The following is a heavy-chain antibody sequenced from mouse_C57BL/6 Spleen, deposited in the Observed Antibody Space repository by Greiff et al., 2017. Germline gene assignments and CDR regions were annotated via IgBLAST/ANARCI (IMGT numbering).Heavy chain of an antibody. CDR3: ARGEDSNYGFAY. D-gene: IGHD2-5*01. J-gene: IGHJ3*01. V-gene: IGHV1-19*01. Sequence: EVKVVESGPVLVKPGASVKMSCKASGYTFTDYYMNWVKQSHGKSLEWIGVINPYNGGTSYNQKFKGKATLTVDKSSSTAYMELNSLTSEDSAVYYCARGEDSNYGFAYWGQGTLVTVSA. CDR2: INPYNGGT. CDR1: GYTFTDYY.